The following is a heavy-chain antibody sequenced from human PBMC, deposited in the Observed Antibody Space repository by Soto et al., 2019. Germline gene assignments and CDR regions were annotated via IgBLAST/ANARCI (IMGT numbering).Heavy chain of an antibody. CDR3: ARVGRSGYPNSAFDY. V-gene: IGHV1-46*01. CDR2: INPSGGST. D-gene: IGHD5-12*01. CDR1: GYTFTSYY. J-gene: IGHJ4*02. Sequence: GASVKVSCKASGYTFTSYYMHWVRQAPGQGLEWMGIINPSGGSTSYAQKFQGRVTMTRDTSTSTVYMELSSLRSEDTAVYYCARVGRSGYPNSAFDYWGQGTLVTVSS.